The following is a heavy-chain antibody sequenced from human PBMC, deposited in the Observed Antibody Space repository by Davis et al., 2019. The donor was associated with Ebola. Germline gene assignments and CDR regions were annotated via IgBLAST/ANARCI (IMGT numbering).Heavy chain of an antibody. Sequence: GESLKISCAASGFTFSNAWMSWVRQAPGKGLEWVSAISGSGGSTYYADSVKGRFTISRDNAKNSLYLQMNSLRDEDTAVYYCARNSPPWELLYYFDYWGQGTLVTVSS. CDR1: GFTFSNAW. D-gene: IGHD1-26*01. J-gene: IGHJ4*02. V-gene: IGHV3-23*01. CDR3: ARNSPPWELLYYFDY. CDR2: ISGSGGST.